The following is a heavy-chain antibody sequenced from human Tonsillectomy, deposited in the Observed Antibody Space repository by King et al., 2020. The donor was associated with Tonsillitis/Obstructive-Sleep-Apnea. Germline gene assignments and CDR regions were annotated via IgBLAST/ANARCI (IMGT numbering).Heavy chain of an antibody. J-gene: IGHJ4*02. D-gene: IGHD2-2*01. CDR3: ARDLYCSSTSCYVPLFDY. V-gene: IGHV3-48*02. Sequence: VQLVESGGGLVQPGGSLRLSCASSGFTFSSYSMNWVRQAPGKGLEWVSYIISSSSNIYYADSVKGRFTISRDNAKNSLYLQMNSLRDEDTAVYYCARDLYCSSTSCYVPLFDYWGQGTLVTVSS. CDR2: IISSSSNI. CDR1: GFTFSSYS.